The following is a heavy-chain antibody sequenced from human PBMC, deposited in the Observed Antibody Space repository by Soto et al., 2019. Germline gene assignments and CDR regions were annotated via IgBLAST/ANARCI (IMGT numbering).Heavy chain of an antibody. CDR2: IFANDEK. V-gene: IGHV2-26*04. Sequence: QVTVKESGPVLVKPTETLTLTCTVSGFSLSNAGLGVSWIRQPPGQALECLAHIFANDEKSYSTSLKSRPTISKHTSNSQVVLTMTNMDPVDTATYYCASTYSTSCYWFDPWGQGTLVTVSS. D-gene: IGHD6-13*01. J-gene: IGHJ5*02. CDR1: GFSLSNAGLG. CDR3: ASTYSTSCYWFDP.